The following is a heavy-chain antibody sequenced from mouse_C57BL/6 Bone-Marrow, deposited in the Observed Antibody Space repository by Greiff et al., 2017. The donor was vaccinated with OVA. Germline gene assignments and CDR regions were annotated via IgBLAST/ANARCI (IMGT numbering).Heavy chain of an antibody. Sequence: EVKLVESGGGLVQPKGSLKLSCAASGFSFNTYAMNWSRQAPGKGLEWVARIRSKSNNYATYYADSGKDRCTISRDDSESMLDLQMNNLKTEDTAMYYCVTTVVEYFDVWGTGTTVTVSS. CDR1: GFSFNTYA. CDR2: IRSKSNNYAT. D-gene: IGHD1-1*01. CDR3: VTTVVEYFDV. V-gene: IGHV10-1*01. J-gene: IGHJ1*03.